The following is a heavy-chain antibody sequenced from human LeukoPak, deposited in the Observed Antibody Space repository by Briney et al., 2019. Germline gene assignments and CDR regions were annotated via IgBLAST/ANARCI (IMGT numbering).Heavy chain of an antibody. CDR2: IKSKTEGGTT. V-gene: IGHV3-15*01. J-gene: IGHJ4*02. D-gene: IGHD6-19*01. Sequence: GGSLRLSCAASGFTFNNAWMTWVRQAPGKGLEWVGHIKSKTEGGTTDYAAPVKGRFTLSRDESKNTLYLQMNSLKTEDTAVYYCAKDPDSGWYGDYWGQGTLVTVSS. CDR1: GFTFNNAW. CDR3: AKDPDSGWYGDY.